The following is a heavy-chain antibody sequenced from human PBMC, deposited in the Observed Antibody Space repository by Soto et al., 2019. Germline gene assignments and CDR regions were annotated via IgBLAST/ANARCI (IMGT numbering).Heavy chain of an antibody. CDR1: GYTFTSYY. D-gene: IGHD4-4*01. Sequence: EASVKVSCKASGYTFTSYYMHWVRQAPGQGLEWMGMINPSGGSTSYAQKFQGRVTMTRDTSTSTVYMELSSLRSEDTAVYYCARDPEVTHYYYYYGMDVWGQGTTVTVSS. V-gene: IGHV1-46*01. CDR2: INPSGGST. CDR3: ARDPEVTHYYYYYGMDV. J-gene: IGHJ6*02.